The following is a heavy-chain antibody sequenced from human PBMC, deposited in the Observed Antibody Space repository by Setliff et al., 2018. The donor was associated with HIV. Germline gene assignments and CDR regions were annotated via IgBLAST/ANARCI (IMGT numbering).Heavy chain of an antibody. V-gene: IGHV4-39*01. J-gene: IGHJ6*03. CDR1: GGSISSNNYY. CDR2: LSYGGST. CDR3: ARHQILWGYYYYLDV. Sequence: PSETLSLTCTVSGGSISSNNYYWGWIRQPPGKGLEWIGSLSYGGSTYYNPSLKSRVNLAMDSSKRQFSLSLNSVTVADTAVYYCARHQILWGYYYYLDVWGSGSTVTVSS. D-gene: IGHD3-16*01.